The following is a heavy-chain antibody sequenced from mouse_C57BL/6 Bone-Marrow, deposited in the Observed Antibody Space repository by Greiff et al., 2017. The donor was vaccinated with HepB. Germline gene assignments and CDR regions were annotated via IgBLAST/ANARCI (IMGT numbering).Heavy chain of an antibody. CDR1: GYTFTSYW. CDR2: IDPSDSYT. CDR3: AYGNYLYYFDY. V-gene: IGHV1-50*01. Sequence: QVQLQQPGAELVKPGASVKLSCKASGYTFTSYWMQWVKQRPGQGLDWIGEIDPSDSYTNYNQKFKGKATLTVDTSSSTAYMQLSSLTSEDSAVYYCAYGNYLYYFDYWGQGTTLTVSS. D-gene: IGHD2-1*01. J-gene: IGHJ2*01.